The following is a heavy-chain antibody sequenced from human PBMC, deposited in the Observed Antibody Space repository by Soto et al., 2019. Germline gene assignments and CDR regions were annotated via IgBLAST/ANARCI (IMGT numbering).Heavy chain of an antibody. V-gene: IGHV1-69*01. CDR3: ARIMTTVTTSGYCDL. Sequence: QVQLVQSGAEVKKHGSSVKVSCKASGGTFSSYAISWVRQAPGQGLEWMGGIIPIFGTANYAQKFQGGVTITADESTSTAYMELSSLRSEDTAVYYCARIMTTVTTSGYCDLWGRGTLVTVSS. D-gene: IGHD4-17*01. CDR1: GGTFSSYA. CDR2: IIPIFGTA. J-gene: IGHJ2*01.